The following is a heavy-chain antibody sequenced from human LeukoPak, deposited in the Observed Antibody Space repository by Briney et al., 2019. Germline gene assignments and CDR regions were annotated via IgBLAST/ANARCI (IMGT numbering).Heavy chain of an antibody. CDR2: ISYDGSNK. Sequence: SGGSVRLSCAASGFTFSSYAMHWVRQAPGKGLEWVAIISYDGSNKNYVDSVKARFTISRDNSKNTLYLQMNSLRTEDTAVYFCAREGSSSSFDYWGQGTLVTVFS. D-gene: IGHD6-19*01. J-gene: IGHJ4*02. CDR1: GFTFSSYA. V-gene: IGHV3-30-3*01. CDR3: AREGSSSSFDY.